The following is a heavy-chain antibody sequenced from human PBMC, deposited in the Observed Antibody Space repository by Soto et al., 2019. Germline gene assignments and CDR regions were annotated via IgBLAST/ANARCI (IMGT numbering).Heavy chain of an antibody. V-gene: IGHV4-30-2*01. Sequence: SETLSLTCAVSGGSIISGGYSWSWIRQPPGKGLQWIGHIYEGGNTYYTPSLESRVAISTDKSKNQFSLRLSSVTAADTAVYYCVRRSPEDAFDIWGQGTMVTVSS. CDR1: GGSIISGGYS. J-gene: IGHJ3*02. CDR2: IYEGGNT. CDR3: VRRSPEDAFDI.